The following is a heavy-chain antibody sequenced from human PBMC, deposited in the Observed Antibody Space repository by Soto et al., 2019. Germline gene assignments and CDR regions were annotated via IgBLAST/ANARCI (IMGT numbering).Heavy chain of an antibody. D-gene: IGHD2-2*01. Sequence: ASVKVSCKASGGTFSSYAISWVRQAPGQGLEWMGGIIPIFGTANYAQKFQGRVTITVDESTSTAYMELSSLRSEDTAVYYCARDVVVPAAPGYYYYYGMDVWGQGTTVTVSS. CDR3: ARDVVVPAAPGYYYYYGMDV. V-gene: IGHV1-69*13. CDR2: IIPIFGTA. J-gene: IGHJ6*02. CDR1: GGTFSSYA.